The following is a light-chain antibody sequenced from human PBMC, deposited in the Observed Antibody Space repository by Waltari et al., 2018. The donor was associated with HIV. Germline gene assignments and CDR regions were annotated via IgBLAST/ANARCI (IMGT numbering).Light chain of an antibody. CDR3: QSYDSSLSSVL. CDR2: GIT. V-gene: IGLV1-40*01. CDR1: GSNIGAGYD. Sequence: QSVLTQPPSVSGAPGQRVTISCTGGGSNIGAGYDVHWYQHLPASAPKLLIFGITNRPFGVPDRFSGSKSDTSASLAITALQAEDEADYYCQSYDSSLSSVLFGGGTKLTVL. J-gene: IGLJ3*02.